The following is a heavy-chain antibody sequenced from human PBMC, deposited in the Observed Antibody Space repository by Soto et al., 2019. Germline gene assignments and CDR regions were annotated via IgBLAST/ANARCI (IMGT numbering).Heavy chain of an antibody. CDR3: EVTTGY. D-gene: IGHD4-17*01. Sequence: ASVKVSCKASGGTFSSYAISWVRQAPGQGLEYMGWVSPENRNAGYAPQFRGRVSMTADTSINTVYLELTTLTYEDTAVYYCEVTTGYWGQGTMVTSPQ. V-gene: IGHV1-8*02. J-gene: IGHJ4*02. CDR2: VSPENRNA. CDR1: GGTFSSYA.